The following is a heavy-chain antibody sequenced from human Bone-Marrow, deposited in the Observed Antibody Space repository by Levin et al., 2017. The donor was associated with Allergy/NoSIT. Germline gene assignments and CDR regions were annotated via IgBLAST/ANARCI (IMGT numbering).Heavy chain of an antibody. V-gene: IGHV4-31*03. D-gene: IGHD4/OR15-4a*01. CDR3: ARGRRRADYQFDY. J-gene: IGHJ4*02. CDR1: GDSISSSGYF. Sequence: SETLSLTCIVSGDSISSSGYFWTWIRQHPGKGLEWLGYIHNSGTTYYNPSLKSRVAISRDMSKNQFSMSLRSVTAADTAVYFCARGRRRADYQFDYWGQGSLVTVSS. CDR2: IHNSGTT.